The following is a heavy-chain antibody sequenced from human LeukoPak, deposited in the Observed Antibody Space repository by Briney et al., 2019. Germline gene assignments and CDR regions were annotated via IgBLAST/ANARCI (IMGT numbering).Heavy chain of an antibody. CDR1: GGTFSSYA. CDR2: IIPIFGTA. V-gene: IGHV1-69*06. J-gene: IGHJ4*02. D-gene: IGHD6-19*01. CDR3: AKDTANSSGWYIDY. Sequence: ASVKVSCKASGGTFSSYAISWVRQAPGQGLEWMGGIIPIFGTANYAQKFQGRVTITADKSTSTAYMELSSLRSEDTAVYYCAKDTANSSGWYIDYWGQGTLVTVSS.